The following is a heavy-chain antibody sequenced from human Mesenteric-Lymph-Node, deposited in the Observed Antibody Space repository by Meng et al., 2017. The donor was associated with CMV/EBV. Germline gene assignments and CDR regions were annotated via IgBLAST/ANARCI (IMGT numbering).Heavy chain of an antibody. CDR1: GFTFSSYW. D-gene: IGHD1-26*01. Sequence: GESLKISCAASGFTFSSYWMSWVRQAPGKGLEWVANIKQDGSEKYYVDSVKGRFTISRDNAKNSLYLQMNSLRAEDTAVYYCARFPRDKGVWELLPGYDYYYGMDVWGQGTTVTVSS. CDR3: ARFPRDKGVWELLPGYDYYYGMDV. CDR2: IKQDGSEK. V-gene: IGHV3-7*01. J-gene: IGHJ6*02.